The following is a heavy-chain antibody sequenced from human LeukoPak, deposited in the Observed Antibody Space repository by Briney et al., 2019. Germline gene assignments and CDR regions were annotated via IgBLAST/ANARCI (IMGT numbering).Heavy chain of an antibody. J-gene: IGHJ4*02. CDR2: ISTRSSHV. Sequence: GGSLRLSCAASGFTFSSYRMNWVRQAPGTGLKWVSSISTRSSHVYYTESGKARFTIPSAYAKQSMYPQMTGLRVHPPAVYYSTREGAAVSGTMDYWGQKPRVSVSS. V-gene: IGHV3-21*01. D-gene: IGHD1-26*01. CDR3: TREGAAVSGTMDY. CDR1: GFTFSSYR.